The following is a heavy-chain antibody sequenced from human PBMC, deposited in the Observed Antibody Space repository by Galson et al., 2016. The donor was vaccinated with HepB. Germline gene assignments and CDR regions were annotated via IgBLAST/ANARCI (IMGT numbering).Heavy chain of an antibody. CDR3: AKDSGVGFDP. CDR2: LSHDGSTK. Sequence: SLRLSCAASRFTFNSSGMHWVRQAPGKGLEWVAVLSHDGSTKYYVDSVKGRFAISRDNSKSTLYLQMNTLRAEDTAVYYCAKDSGVGFDPWGQGTLLTVSS. V-gene: IGHV3-30*18. CDR1: RFTFNSSG. J-gene: IGHJ5*01.